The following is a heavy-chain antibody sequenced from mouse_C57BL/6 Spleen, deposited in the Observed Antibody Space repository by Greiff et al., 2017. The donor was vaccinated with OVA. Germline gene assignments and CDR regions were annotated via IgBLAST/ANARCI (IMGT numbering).Heavy chain of an antibody. D-gene: IGHD1-1*01. CDR3: SGSSSWYFDV. J-gene: IGHJ1*03. V-gene: IGHV10-1*01. CDR1: GFSFNTYA. Sequence: EVQRVESGGGLVQPKGSLKLSCAASGFSFNTYAMNWVRQAPGKGLEWVARIRSKSNNYATYYADSVKDRFTISRDDSESMLYLQMNNLKTEDTAMYYCSGSSSWYFDVWGTGTTVTVSS. CDR2: IRSKSNNYAT.